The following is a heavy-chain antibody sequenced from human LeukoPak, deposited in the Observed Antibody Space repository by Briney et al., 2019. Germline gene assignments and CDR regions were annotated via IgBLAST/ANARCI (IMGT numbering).Heavy chain of an antibody. J-gene: IGHJ4*02. Sequence: PSETLSLTCTVSGGSISSYYWSWIRQPPGKGLEWIGYIYYSGSTNYNPSLKSRVTISVDTSKNQFSLKLSSVTAADTAVYYCARGIRSAVAGTELLDHWGQGTLVTVSS. CDR3: ARGIRSAVAGTELLDH. D-gene: IGHD6-19*01. V-gene: IGHV4-59*01. CDR2: IYYSGST. CDR1: GGSISSYY.